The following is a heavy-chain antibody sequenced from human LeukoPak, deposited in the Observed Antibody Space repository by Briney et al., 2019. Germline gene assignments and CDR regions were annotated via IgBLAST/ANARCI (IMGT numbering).Heavy chain of an antibody. CDR1: GFTFSNFV. CDR3: AKPPLGYYDILTGYRGWYYFDY. Sequence: GGSLRLSCAASGFTFSNFVMTWVRQAPGKGLEWVSAISGSADTTYYADSVRGRFTISRDNSKNTLYLQMNSLRAEDTAVYYCAKPPLGYYDILTGYRGWYYFDYWGQGTLVTVSS. J-gene: IGHJ4*02. V-gene: IGHV3-23*01. CDR2: ISGSADTT. D-gene: IGHD3-9*01.